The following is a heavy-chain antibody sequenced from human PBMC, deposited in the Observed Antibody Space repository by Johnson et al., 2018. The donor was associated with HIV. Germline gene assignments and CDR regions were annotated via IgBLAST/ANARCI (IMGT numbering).Heavy chain of an antibody. CDR2: INSDGGSI. J-gene: IGHJ3*02. CDR1: RFTFSSYW. CDR3: ASQLGATGAFDI. V-gene: IGHV3-74*02. D-gene: IGHD1-26*01. Sequence: EVQLVESGGGLVQPGGSLRLSCAASRFTFSSYWMHWVRQAPGKGLVWVSRINSDGGSIGYADSVKGRFTISRDNAKNPLYLQMNSLRAEDTALYYCASQLGATGAFDIWGQGTMVTVSS.